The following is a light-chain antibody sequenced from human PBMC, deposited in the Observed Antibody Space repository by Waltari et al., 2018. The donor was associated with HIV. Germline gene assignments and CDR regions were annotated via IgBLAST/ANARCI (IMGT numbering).Light chain of an antibody. Sequence: SRRASQTTTHTCLAWYQQQPGQAPRLLSLAASRRASDVPVRFSGSHSATDFTLTIDRLEPEDSAVYFCHQYGTSVWTFGQGTKVEIK. CDR2: AAS. CDR1: QTTTHTC. J-gene: IGKJ1*01. V-gene: IGKV3-20*01. CDR3: HQYGTSVWT.